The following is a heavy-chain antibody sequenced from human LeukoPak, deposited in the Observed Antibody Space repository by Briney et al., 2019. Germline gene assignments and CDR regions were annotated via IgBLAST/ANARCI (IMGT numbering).Heavy chain of an antibody. Sequence: PGGSLRLSCAASGFTFSSYWMHWVRQAPGKGLVWVSRINGDGSSTSYADSVKGRFTISRDNAKNTLYLQMNSLRAEDTAVYYCAAAMDYYYYYMDVWGKGTTVTVSS. J-gene: IGHJ6*03. D-gene: IGHD5-18*01. CDR1: GFTFSSYW. CDR3: AAAMDYYYYYMDV. CDR2: INGDGSST. V-gene: IGHV3-74*01.